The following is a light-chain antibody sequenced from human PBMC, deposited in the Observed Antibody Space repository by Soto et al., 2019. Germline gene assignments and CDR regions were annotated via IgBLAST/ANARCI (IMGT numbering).Light chain of an antibody. CDR2: LGS. V-gene: IGKV2-28*01. CDR1: QSLLHSNGKNY. Sequence: DCVMTQSTLSLAVTPGEPAAISCRSNQSLLHSNGKNYLDWFLQKPGQSPQVLINLGSYRASGVPDRFSGSGSGTDFTLKISRVEAEDVGVYYCMQGLHIPITFGQGTRLEIK. J-gene: IGKJ5*01. CDR3: MQGLHIPIT.